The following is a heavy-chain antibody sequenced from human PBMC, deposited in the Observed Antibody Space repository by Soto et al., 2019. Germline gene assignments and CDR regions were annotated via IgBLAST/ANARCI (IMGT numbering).Heavy chain of an antibody. V-gene: IGHV1-3*01. J-gene: IGHJ6*02. D-gene: IGHD4-4*01. CDR2: INAGSGNT. CDR1: GYTSTNYG. Sequence: ASVKVSCKASGYTSTNYGMHWVRQAPGQRLEWMGWINAGSGNTKYSQKFQGRITITRDTSASTAYMELSSLRSEDTAVYYCARVTRKGVYYGMDVWGQGTTDTVSS. CDR3: ARVTRKGVYYGMDV.